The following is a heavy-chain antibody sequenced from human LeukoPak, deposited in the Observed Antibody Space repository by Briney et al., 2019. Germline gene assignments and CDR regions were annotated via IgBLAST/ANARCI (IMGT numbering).Heavy chain of an antibody. D-gene: IGHD6-19*01. J-gene: IGHJ4*02. CDR2: IIPIFDTA. CDR3: AIAVAGTGHFDY. CDR1: GGTFSSYA. V-gene: IGHV1-69*06. Sequence: SVKVSCKASGGTFSSYAISWVRQAPGQGLEWMGGIIPIFDTANYAQKFQGRVTITVDKFTSTAYMELSSLRSEDTAVYYCAIAVAGTGHFDYWGQGTLVTVSS.